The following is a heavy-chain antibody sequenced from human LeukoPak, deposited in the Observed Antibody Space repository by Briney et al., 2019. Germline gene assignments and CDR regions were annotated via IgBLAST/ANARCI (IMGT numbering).Heavy chain of an antibody. V-gene: IGHV4-61*02. Sequence: SQTLSLTCTVSGGSISSGSYYWSWIRQPAGKGLEWIGRIYTSGSTNYNPSLKSRVTISVDTSKNQFSLKLSSVTAADTAVYYCARVRGYSYGYGDYFDYWGQGTLVIVSS. CDR2: IYTSGST. CDR1: GGSISSGSYY. J-gene: IGHJ4*02. CDR3: ARVRGYSYGYGDYFDY. D-gene: IGHD5-18*01.